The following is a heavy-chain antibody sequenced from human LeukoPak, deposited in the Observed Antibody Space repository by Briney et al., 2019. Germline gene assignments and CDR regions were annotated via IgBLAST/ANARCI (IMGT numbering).Heavy chain of an antibody. CDR3: ARVEYYDFWSGYSPFDY. J-gene: IGHJ4*02. D-gene: IGHD3-3*01. CDR1: GYTFTGYY. V-gene: IGHV1-2*02. Sequence: APVKVSCKASGYTFTGYYMHWVRQAPGQGLEWMGWINPNSGGTNYAQKFQGRVTMTRDTSISTAYMELSRLRSDDTAVYYCARVEYYDFWSGYSPFDYWGQGTLVTVSS. CDR2: INPNSGGT.